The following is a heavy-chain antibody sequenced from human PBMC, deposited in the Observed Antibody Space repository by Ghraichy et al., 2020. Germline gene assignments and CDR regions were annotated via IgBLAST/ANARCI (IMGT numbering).Heavy chain of an antibody. D-gene: IGHD4-11*01. V-gene: IGHV3-23*01. Sequence: GGSLRLSCAASGFTFSNYAMSWVRQAPGKGLEWVSSISYNSGSTNYAGSVKGRFTISRDNSMQTLHLQMNSLRVEDTAIYFCAKDQVQISATTDNWFTPWGQETLVTVSS. CDR3: AKDQVQISATTDNWFTP. J-gene: IGHJ5*02. CDR2: ISYNSGST. CDR1: GFTFSNYA.